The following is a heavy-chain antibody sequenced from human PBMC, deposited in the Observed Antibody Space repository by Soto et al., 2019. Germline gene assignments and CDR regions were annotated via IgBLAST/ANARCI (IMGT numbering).Heavy chain of an antibody. CDR2: INHSGST. CDR3: ARGSITIFGVVIITFSNWFDP. V-gene: IGHV4-34*01. Sequence: QVQLQQWGAGLLKPSETLSLTCAVYGGSFSGYYWSWIRQPPGKGLEWIGEINHSGSTNYNPSLKSRVTISVVTSKNQFSLKLSSVSAADTAVYYCARGSITIFGVVIITFSNWFDPWGQGTLVTVSS. J-gene: IGHJ5*02. CDR1: GGSFSGYY. D-gene: IGHD3-3*01.